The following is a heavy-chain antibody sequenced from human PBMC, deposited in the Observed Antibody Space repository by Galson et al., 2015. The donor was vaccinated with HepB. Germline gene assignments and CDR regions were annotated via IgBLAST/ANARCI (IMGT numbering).Heavy chain of an antibody. CDR3: ARDLIQLWTTRDAFDI. Sequence: SLRLSCAASGFTFSSYSMNWVRQAPGKGLEWVSYISGSSSTIYYADSVKGRFTISRDNAKNSLYLQMNSLRDEDTAVYYCARDLIQLWTTRDAFDIWGQGTMVTVSS. J-gene: IGHJ3*02. CDR1: GFTFSSYS. V-gene: IGHV3-48*02. CDR2: ISGSSSTI. D-gene: IGHD5-18*01.